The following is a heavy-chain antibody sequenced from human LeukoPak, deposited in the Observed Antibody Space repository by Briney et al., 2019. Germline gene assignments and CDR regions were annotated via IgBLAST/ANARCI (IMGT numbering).Heavy chain of an antibody. Sequence: PSETLSLTCTVSGYSISSGYYWGWIRQPPGKGLEWIGSIYHSGSTYYNPSLKSRVTISVDTSKNQFSLKLSSVTAADTAVYYCARVLSGYSYGHYFDYWGQGTLVTVSS. J-gene: IGHJ4*02. CDR1: GYSISSGYY. V-gene: IGHV4-38-2*02. D-gene: IGHD5-18*01. CDR3: ARVLSGYSYGHYFDY. CDR2: IYHSGST.